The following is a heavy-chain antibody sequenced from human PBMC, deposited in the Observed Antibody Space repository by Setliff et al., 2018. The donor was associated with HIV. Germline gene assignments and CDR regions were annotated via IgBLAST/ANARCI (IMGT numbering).Heavy chain of an antibody. CDR3: ARHGRSYYSDSRLDY. V-gene: IGHV4-4*07. Sequence: SETLSLTCTVSGGSIGTYYWNWIRLPAGKGLEWIGRIYASGTNYNPSLKSRVTMSLDTSKRQFSLKLTSVTAADTAVYYCARHGRSYYSDSRLDYWGQGTPVTVSS. J-gene: IGHJ4*02. CDR1: GGSIGTYY. D-gene: IGHD3-10*01. CDR2: IYASGT.